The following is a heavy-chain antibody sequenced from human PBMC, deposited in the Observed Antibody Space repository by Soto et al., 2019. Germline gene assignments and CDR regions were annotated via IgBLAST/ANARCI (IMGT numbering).Heavy chain of an antibody. Sequence: PGGSLRLSCAAAGFTFSNYWLSWVRQAPGKGLEWVANIKKEGSEKYYVGSVVGRFTISRDNAENSLYLKMNSLRAEDTAVYYCARLYLAATITSLDYWGQGTMVTVSS. D-gene: IGHD5-12*01. CDR2: IKKEGSEK. V-gene: IGHV3-7*01. CDR1: GFTFSNYW. CDR3: ARLYLAATITSLDY. J-gene: IGHJ4*02.